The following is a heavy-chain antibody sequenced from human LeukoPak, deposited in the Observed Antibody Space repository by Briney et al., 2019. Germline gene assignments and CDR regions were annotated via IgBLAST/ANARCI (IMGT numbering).Heavy chain of an antibody. CDR3: AKAPVTTCSGAYCYPFDY. CDR2: ISVSGNT. Sequence: PGGSLRLSCAASGFSFNTYSMSWVRQGPGKGLEWVSAISVSGNTHHADSVKGRFTISRDSSKNTLYLQMNSLRAGDAAVYYCAKAPVTTCSGAYCYPFDYWSQGTLVTVSS. D-gene: IGHD2-15*01. J-gene: IGHJ4*02. CDR1: GFSFNTYS. V-gene: IGHV3-23*01.